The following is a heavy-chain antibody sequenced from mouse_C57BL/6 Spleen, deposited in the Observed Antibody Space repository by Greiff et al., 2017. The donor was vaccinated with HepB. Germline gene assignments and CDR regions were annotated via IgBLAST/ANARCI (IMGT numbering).Heavy chain of an antibody. CDR1: GYTFTSYW. CDR2: IDPSDSYT. D-gene: IGHD1-1*01. V-gene: IGHV1-50*01. Sequence: QVQLQQPGAELVKPGASVKLSCKASGYTFTSYWMQWVKQRPGQGLEWIGEIDPSDSYTNYNQKFKGKATLTVDQSSSTAYMQLSSLTSEDSAVYYCARDTTVVGGLMDYWGQGTTVTVSS. J-gene: IGHJ4*01. CDR3: ARDTTVVGGLMDY.